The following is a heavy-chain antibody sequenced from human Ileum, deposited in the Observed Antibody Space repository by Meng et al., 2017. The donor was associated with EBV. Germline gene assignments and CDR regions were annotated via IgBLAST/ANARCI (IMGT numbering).Heavy chain of an antibody. CDR3: ARHHHSPTFDY. CDR2: VVYSGTT. D-gene: IGHD1-14*01. CDR1: CGSISSRSYY. J-gene: IGHJ4*02. V-gene: IGHV4-39*01. Sequence: QLQESGPGLVQPSEPLPLTCTVSCGSISSRSYYWAWIRQPPGEGLEWIGSVVYSGTTYYTSSLKSRVSISVDTSKNQFSLKLSSVTAADTAVYYCARHHHSPTFDYWGQGTLVTVSS.